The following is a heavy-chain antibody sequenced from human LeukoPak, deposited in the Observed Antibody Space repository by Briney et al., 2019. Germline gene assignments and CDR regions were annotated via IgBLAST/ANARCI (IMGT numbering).Heavy chain of an antibody. CDR2: INPNSGGT. Sequence: ASVKVSCMASGYIFTGYYMHWVRQAPGQGLEWMGWINPNSGGTNYAQKFQGRVTMTRDTSIRTAYMELSRSRSEDTAVYYCARGNPRGSGRTTNPYSYGYPGHYYYMDVWGKGTTVTVSS. CDR1: GYIFTGYY. V-gene: IGHV1-2*02. D-gene: IGHD5-18*01. J-gene: IGHJ6*03. CDR3: ARGNPRGSGRTTNPYSYGYPGHYYYMDV.